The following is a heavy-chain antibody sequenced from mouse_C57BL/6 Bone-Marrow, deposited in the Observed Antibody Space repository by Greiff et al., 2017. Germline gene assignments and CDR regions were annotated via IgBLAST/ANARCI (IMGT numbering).Heavy chain of an antibody. CDR2: INPSTGGT. V-gene: IGHV1-42*01. CDR1: GYSFTGYY. CDR3: ARHDYNAMDD. J-gene: IGHJ4*01. Sequence: EVQLQQSGPELVKPGASVKISCKASGYSFTGYYMNWVKQSPEKSLEWIGEINPSTGGTTYNQKFKAKATLTVDKSSSTAYMQLKSLTSEDSAVXYCARHDYNAMDDWGQGTSVTVSS.